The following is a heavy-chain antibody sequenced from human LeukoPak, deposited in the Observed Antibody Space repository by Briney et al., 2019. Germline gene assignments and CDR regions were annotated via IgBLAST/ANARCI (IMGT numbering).Heavy chain of an antibody. Sequence: GESLNISCKVSGYSFTTYWIGWVRQTPGRGLEWMGIIYPGDSATRYSPSFQGQVTFSADKSINTAYLQWSSLKASDTAMYYCAKHGSGYEPDHWGQGTLVTVSS. CDR2: IYPGDSAT. V-gene: IGHV5-51*01. CDR1: GYSFTTYW. D-gene: IGHD5-12*01. CDR3: AKHGSGYEPDH. J-gene: IGHJ5*02.